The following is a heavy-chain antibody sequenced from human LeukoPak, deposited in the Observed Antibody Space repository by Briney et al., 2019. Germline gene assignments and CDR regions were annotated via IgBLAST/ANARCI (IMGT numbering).Heavy chain of an antibody. CDR3: AHRGRYHDSSGYYYGYFDY. V-gene: IGHV1-8*02. J-gene: IGHJ4*02. Sequence: ASVKVSCKASGYTFTGYYMHYVRQAPGQGLEWMGWINPNSGNTGYAQKFQGRVTMTRNTSISTAYMELSSLRSEDTAVYYCAHRGRYHDSSGYYYGYFDYWGQGTLVTVSS. D-gene: IGHD3-22*01. CDR2: INPNSGNT. CDR1: GYTFTGYY.